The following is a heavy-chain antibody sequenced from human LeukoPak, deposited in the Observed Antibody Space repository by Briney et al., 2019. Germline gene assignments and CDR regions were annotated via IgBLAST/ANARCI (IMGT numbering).Heavy chain of an antibody. Sequence: ASVKVSCRASGYTFTSHGISWVRQAPGQGLEWMGWINPNSGGTNYTQKFQGRVTMTRDTSISTAYMELSRLKSDDTAVYYCASSGWFSEFFQHWGQGTLVTVSS. CDR2: INPNSGGT. CDR1: GYTFTSHG. D-gene: IGHD6-19*01. J-gene: IGHJ1*01. V-gene: IGHV1-2*02. CDR3: ASSGWFSEFFQH.